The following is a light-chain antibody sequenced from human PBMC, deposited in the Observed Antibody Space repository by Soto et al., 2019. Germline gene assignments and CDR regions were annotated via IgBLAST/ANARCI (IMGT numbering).Light chain of an antibody. V-gene: IGKV3-11*01. CDR2: DAS. J-gene: IGKJ3*01. Sequence: LTQSPASLSFSVGERATISCRASRTVGISLAWCQHKPGQPPRLLIYDASKWATGISARFRGSGSGTDFTLTISSLEPEDFAVYYCQQRTNWLFTFGPGTKVNIK. CDR3: QQRTNWLFT. CDR1: RTVGIS.